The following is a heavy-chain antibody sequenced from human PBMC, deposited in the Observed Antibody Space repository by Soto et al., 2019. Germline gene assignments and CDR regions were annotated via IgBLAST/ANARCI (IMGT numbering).Heavy chain of an antibody. D-gene: IGHD2-21*02. CDR3: AGGRGDCKGGYCWRAGEDT. J-gene: IGHJ5*02. CDR2: IDPSGGGT. V-gene: IGHV1-46*01. CDR1: GYTFTSYY. Sequence: QVQLVQSGAEVKKPGASVKVSCKASGYTFTSYYMHWVRQAPGQGLEWMGIIDPSGGGTSYAQKFQGRLSMNRDKATRTVFLELSSLGSEDTAVYYCAGGRGDCKGGYCWRAGEDTWGPGTLGTVSS.